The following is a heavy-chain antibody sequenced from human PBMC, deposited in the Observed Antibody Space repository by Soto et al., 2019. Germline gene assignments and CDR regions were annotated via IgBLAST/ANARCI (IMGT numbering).Heavy chain of an antibody. CDR1: GGSISSGDYY. V-gene: IGHV4-31*03. J-gene: IGHJ4*02. D-gene: IGHD2-2*01. CDR2: IHYSGST. CDR3: ARDYASSSDN. Sequence: QVQLQESGPGLVKPSQTLSLTCTVSGGSISSGDYYWGWIRQHPGKGLEWIGYIHYSGSTYYNPSHRSRVTISGDTSNSQFSLKLSSVTAADTAVYYCARDYASSSDNWGQGTLVTVSS.